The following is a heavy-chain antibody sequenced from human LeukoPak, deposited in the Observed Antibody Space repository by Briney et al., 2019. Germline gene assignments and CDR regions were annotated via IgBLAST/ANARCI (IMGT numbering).Heavy chain of an antibody. Sequence: AGGSLRLSCAASGFSFSSHWMHWVRQDPGKGLVWVSRINSDGSSITYADSVKGRFTISRDNAKNTLYLQMNSLGVEDTAVFYCVSSEWYAAFDIWGQGTMVTVSS. D-gene: IGHD6-19*01. CDR3: VSSEWYAAFDI. CDR2: INSDGSSI. V-gene: IGHV3-74*01. CDR1: GFSFSSHW. J-gene: IGHJ3*02.